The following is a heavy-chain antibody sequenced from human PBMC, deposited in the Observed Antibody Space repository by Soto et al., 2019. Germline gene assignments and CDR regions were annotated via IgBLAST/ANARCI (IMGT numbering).Heavy chain of an antibody. CDR3: TTGARFLEWLLSGPYYYYGMDV. CDR2: IKSKTDGGTT. Sequence: GGSLRLSCAASGFTFSNAWMNCVRQAPGKGLEWVGRIKSKTDGGTTDYAAPVKGRFTISRDDSKNTLYLQMNSLKTEDTAVYYCTTGARFLEWLLSGPYYYYGMDVWGQGTTVTVSS. CDR1: GFTFSNAW. D-gene: IGHD3-3*01. J-gene: IGHJ6*02. V-gene: IGHV3-15*07.